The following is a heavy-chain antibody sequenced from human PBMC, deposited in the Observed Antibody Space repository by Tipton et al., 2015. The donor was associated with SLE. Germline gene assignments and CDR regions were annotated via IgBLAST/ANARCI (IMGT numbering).Heavy chain of an antibody. CDR1: GGSVSSGSYY. CDR3: ATSLNYYDSSGPGA. Sequence: TLSLTCTVSGGSVSSGSYYWSWIRQPPGKGLEWIGNIYYSGSTNYNPSLKSRVTISVDASKNQFSLKLSFMTAADTAVYYCATSLNYYDSSGPGAWGQGTMVTVSS. D-gene: IGHD3-22*01. CDR2: IYYSGST. J-gene: IGHJ3*01. V-gene: IGHV4-61*01.